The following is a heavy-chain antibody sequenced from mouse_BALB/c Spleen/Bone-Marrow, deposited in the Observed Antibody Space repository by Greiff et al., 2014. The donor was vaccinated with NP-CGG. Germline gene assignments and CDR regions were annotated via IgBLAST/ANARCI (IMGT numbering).Heavy chain of an antibody. Sequence: EVQLQQSGGGLVQPGGSLKLSCAASGFDFSRYWMTWVRQAPGKGLEWIGEINPDSSTINSTPSLEGKFIISRDNAKNTLYLQMSKVRSEDTALYYCAGNGYYGWIAYWGQGTLVTVSA. J-gene: IGHJ3*01. CDR2: INPDSSTI. CDR3: AGNGYYGWIAY. V-gene: IGHV4-1*02. D-gene: IGHD2-3*01. CDR1: GFDFSRYW.